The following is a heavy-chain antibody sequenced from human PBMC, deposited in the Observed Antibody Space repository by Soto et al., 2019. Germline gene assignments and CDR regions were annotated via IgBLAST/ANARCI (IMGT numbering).Heavy chain of an antibody. V-gene: IGHV3-30*18. D-gene: IGHD3-16*02. Sequence: QVQLVESGGGVVQPGRSLRLSCAASGFTFSSYAMHWVRQAPGKGLEWVAIMSYDGNNQYYPDSVKGRFTISRDNFKNTLYLQMNSLRAEDTAVYYCAKALGELSPESFDYWGQGILVTVSS. CDR2: MSYDGNNQ. CDR3: AKALGELSPESFDY. J-gene: IGHJ4*02. CDR1: GFTFSSYA.